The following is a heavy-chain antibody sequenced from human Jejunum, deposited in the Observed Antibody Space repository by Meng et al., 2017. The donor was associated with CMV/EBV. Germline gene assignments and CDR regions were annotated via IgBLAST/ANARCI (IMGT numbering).Heavy chain of an antibody. CDR3: ARGSQGAVGGTLYFDF. Sequence: GAWGKNPGASVKVSCKASGYTFTSNVMHWVRQAPGQRLEWMGWISTGNGNTRYSENFQDRVTFTRDTSANTAYMELISLRSEDTAVYSCARGSQGAVGGTLYFDFWGQGTLVTVSS. J-gene: IGHJ4*02. CDR2: ISTGNGNT. V-gene: IGHV1-3*04. D-gene: IGHD6-19*01. CDR1: GYTFTSNV.